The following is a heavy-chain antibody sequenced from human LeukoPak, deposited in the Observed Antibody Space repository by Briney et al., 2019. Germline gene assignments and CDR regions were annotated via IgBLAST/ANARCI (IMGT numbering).Heavy chain of an antibody. CDR3: VRAIVATIFSNYYYYYMDV. D-gene: IGHD5-12*01. CDR2: ISSSSSYI. J-gene: IGHJ6*03. Sequence: GGSLRLSCAASGFTFSSYSMNWVRQAPGKGLEWVSSISSSSSYIYYADSVKGRFTISRDNAKNSLYLQMNSLRAEDTAVYYCVRAIVATIFSNYYYYYMDVWGKGTTVTVSS. V-gene: IGHV3-21*01. CDR1: GFTFSSYS.